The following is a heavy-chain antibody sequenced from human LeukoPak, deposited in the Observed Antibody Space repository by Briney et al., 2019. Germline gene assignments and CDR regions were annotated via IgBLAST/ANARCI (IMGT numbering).Heavy chain of an antibody. D-gene: IGHD3-10*01. J-gene: IGHJ4*02. CDR1: GGSINDYS. CDR2: IYSSGST. Sequence: SETLSLTCTVSGGSINDYSWSWIRQPPGKGLEWMGSIYSSGSTEYNPSLKSRVTISADTSKNQFSLKLSSVTAADTAVYYCARQYESGTYPVDYWGQGTLVTVSS. V-gene: IGHV4-59*01. CDR3: ARQYESGTYPVDY.